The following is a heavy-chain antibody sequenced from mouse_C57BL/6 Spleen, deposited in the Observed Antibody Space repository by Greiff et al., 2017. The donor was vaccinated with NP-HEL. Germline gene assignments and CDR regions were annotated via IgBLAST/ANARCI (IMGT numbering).Heavy chain of an antibody. D-gene: IGHD1-1*01. CDR3: AREGSYGSYYAMDY. V-gene: IGHV5-16*01. Sequence: EVHLVESEGGLVQPGSSMKLSCTASGFTFSDYYMAWVRQVPEKGLEWVANINYDGSSTYYLDSLKSRFIISRDNAKNILYLQMSSLKSEDTATYYCAREGSYGSYYAMDYWGQGTSVTVSS. CDR1: GFTFSDYY. J-gene: IGHJ4*01. CDR2: INYDGSST.